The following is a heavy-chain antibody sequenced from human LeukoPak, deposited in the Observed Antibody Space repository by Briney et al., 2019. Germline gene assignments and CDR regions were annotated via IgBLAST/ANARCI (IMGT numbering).Heavy chain of an antibody. D-gene: IGHD6-19*01. CDR2: ISDSGDDT. V-gene: IGHV3-23*01. Sequence: GGSLRLSCAASGFTFSNYGMSWVRQAPGRGLEWVSFISDSGDDTFYTDSVKGRFTISRDNFRNVLFLQMNSLRAEDSAVYYCAKRQFISGWFKFFDSWGQGTLVTVSS. CDR1: GFTFSNYG. CDR3: AKRQFISGWFKFFDS. J-gene: IGHJ4*02.